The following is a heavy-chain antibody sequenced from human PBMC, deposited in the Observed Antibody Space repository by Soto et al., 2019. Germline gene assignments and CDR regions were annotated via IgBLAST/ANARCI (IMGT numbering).Heavy chain of an antibody. Sequence: SETLSLTCTVSGGSTSSYYWSWIRQPPGKGLEWIGYIYYSGSTNYNPSLKSRVTISVDTSKNQFSLKLSSVTAADTAVYYCARQAAASRRFDPWGQGTLVTVSS. CDR2: IYYSGST. CDR3: ARQAAASRRFDP. D-gene: IGHD6-13*01. J-gene: IGHJ5*02. CDR1: GGSTSSYY. V-gene: IGHV4-59*01.